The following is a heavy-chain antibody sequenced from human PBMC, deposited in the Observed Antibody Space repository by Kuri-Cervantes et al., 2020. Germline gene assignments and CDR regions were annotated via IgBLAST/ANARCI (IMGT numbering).Heavy chain of an antibody. CDR3: ARACRVLLWFGEFGPGWFDP. Sequence: GSLRLSCTVSGGSISSSSYYWGWIRQPPGKGLEWIGSIYYSGSTYYNPSLKSRVTISVDTSKNQFSLKLSSVTAADTAVYYCARACRVLLWFGEFGPGWFDPWGQGTLVTVSS. CDR1: GGSISSSSYY. V-gene: IGHV4-39*07. CDR2: IYYSGST. J-gene: IGHJ5*02. D-gene: IGHD3-10*01.